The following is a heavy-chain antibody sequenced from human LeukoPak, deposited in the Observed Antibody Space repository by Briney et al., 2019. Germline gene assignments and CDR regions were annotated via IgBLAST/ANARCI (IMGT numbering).Heavy chain of an antibody. CDR2: IYYSGST. CDR1: GGSISSHY. Sequence: SETLSLTCTVYGGSISSHYWSWIRQPPGKGLEWIGYIYYSGSTNYNPSLKSRVTISVDTSKNQFSLKLSSVTAADTAVYYCARGAHYDFWSGYYWFDPWGQGTLVTVSS. D-gene: IGHD3-3*01. V-gene: IGHV4-59*11. CDR3: ARGAHYDFWSGYYWFDP. J-gene: IGHJ5*02.